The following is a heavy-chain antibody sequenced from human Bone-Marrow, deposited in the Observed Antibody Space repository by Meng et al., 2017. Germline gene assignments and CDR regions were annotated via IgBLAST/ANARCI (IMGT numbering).Heavy chain of an antibody. J-gene: IGHJ5*02. D-gene: IGHD4-23*01. CDR2: ISVYNGNT. V-gene: IGHV1-18*01. CDR3: ARDYGGNFNGDWFDP. Sequence: QVQLVESGAEVKKPGASVKVSCKASCYIFTAYGISWVRQATGQGLEWMGWISVYNGNTKYAQKLQGRVTMTTDTSTSTAYMEVRSLRSDDTAVYYCARDYGGNFNGDWFDPWGQGTLVTVS. CDR1: CYIFTAYG.